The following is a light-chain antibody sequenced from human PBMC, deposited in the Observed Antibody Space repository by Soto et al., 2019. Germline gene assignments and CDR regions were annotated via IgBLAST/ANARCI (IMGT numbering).Light chain of an antibody. CDR3: QQYNNYPFT. CDR1: QSISSW. V-gene: IGKV1-5*03. J-gene: IGKJ1*01. Sequence: DIQMTQSPSTLSASVGDRVTITCRASQSISSWLAWYQQKPGKAPNLLIYTASSLDSGVPSRFSGSGSGTDFTLTISSLQPDDFATYYCQQYNNYPFTFGQGTKVEIK. CDR2: TAS.